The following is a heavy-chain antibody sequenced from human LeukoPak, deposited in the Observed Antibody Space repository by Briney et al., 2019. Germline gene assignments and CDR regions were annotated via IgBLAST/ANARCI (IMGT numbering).Heavy chain of an antibody. J-gene: IGHJ4*02. CDR3: AKGKTTYGDYDR. CDR1: GFTFTSYA. V-gene: IGHV3-23*01. D-gene: IGHD4-17*01. Sequence: PGGSLRLSCAASGFTFTSYAMSWVRQALGKGLEWVSAISGSGGSTYYADSVKGRFTISRDNSENTLCLQMNSLGAEDTAVYYCAKGKTTYGDYDRWGQGTLVTVSS. CDR2: ISGSGGST.